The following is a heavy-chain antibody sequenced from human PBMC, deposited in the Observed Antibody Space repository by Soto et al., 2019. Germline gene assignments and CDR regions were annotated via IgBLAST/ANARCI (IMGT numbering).Heavy chain of an antibody. CDR2: ISGSGGST. D-gene: IGHD1-26*01. Sequence: EVQLLESGGGLVQPGGSLRLSCAASGFTFSSYAMNWVRQAPGKGLEWVSAISGSGGSTYYADSVKGRFTISRDNSKNTLYLQMNSLRAEDTAVYYCANRSGSRWASDYWGQGTLVTVSS. CDR3: ANRSGSRWASDY. J-gene: IGHJ4*02. CDR1: GFTFSSYA. V-gene: IGHV3-23*01.